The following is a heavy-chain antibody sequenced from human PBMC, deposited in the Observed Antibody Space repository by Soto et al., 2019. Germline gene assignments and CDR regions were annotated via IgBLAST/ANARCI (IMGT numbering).Heavy chain of an antibody. CDR3: AIPHSIAIPGYFDY. J-gene: IGHJ4*02. CDR2: IHYSGNT. D-gene: IGHD2-21*01. Sequence: SETLSLTCTVSGGSISSTSSYWGWIRQPPGEGLEWIVSIHYSGNTYYNSSLKRRLTVSVDTSKNQFSLKLSSVTAADTAVYYCAIPHSIAIPGYFDYWGQGTLVTVSS. V-gene: IGHV4-39*01. CDR1: GGSISSTSSY.